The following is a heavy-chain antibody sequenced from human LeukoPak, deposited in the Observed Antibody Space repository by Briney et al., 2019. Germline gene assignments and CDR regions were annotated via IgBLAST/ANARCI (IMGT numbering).Heavy chain of an antibody. CDR3: ARVSTYYYDSSGYL. D-gene: IGHD3-22*01. V-gene: IGHV3-30*02. Sequence: GGSLRLSCAASGFTFSSYGMHWVRQAPGKGLEWVAFIRYDGSNKYYADSVKGRFTISRDNSKNTLYVQMNSLRAEDTAVYYCARVSTYYYDSSGYLWGQGTLVTVSS. CDR2: IRYDGSNK. J-gene: IGHJ1*01. CDR1: GFTFSSYG.